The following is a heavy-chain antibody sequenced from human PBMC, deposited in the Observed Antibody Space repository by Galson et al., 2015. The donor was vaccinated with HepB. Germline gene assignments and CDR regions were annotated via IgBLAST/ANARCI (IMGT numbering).Heavy chain of an antibody. CDR2: ISSDGSRI. Sequence: SLRLSCAASGFTFSSYWIHWVRQVPGKGLVWVSRISSDGSRINYADSVKGRFTIYKDNAKNTLYLQMNSLRTEDTAVYYCSRDTYGPDDYWGQGTLVTVSS. V-gene: IGHV3-74*01. CDR3: SRDTYGPDDY. D-gene: IGHD4-17*01. J-gene: IGHJ4*02. CDR1: GFTFSSYW.